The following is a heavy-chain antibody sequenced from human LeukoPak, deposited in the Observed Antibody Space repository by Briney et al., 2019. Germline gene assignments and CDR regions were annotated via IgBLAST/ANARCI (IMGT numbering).Heavy chain of an antibody. Sequence: SETLSLTCAVYGGSFSGYYWSWIRQPPGKGLEWIGEINHSGSTNYNPSLKSRVTISVDTSKNQFSLKLSSVTAADTAVYYCARSPIWYYDSSGYPVFDYWGQGTLVTVSS. D-gene: IGHD3-22*01. J-gene: IGHJ4*02. CDR3: ARSPIWYYDSSGYPVFDY. CDR1: GGSFSGYY. V-gene: IGHV4-34*01. CDR2: INHSGST.